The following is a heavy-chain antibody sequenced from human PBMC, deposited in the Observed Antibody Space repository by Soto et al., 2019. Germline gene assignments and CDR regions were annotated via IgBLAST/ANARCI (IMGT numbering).Heavy chain of an antibody. CDR2: ISGSGGST. Sequence: PAGSLRLSCAASGFTFSSYAMSWVRQAPGKGLEWVSAISGSGGSTYYADSVKGRFTISRDNSKNTLYLQMNSLRAEDTAVYYCAKDRRGYSGYVLFDYWGQGTLVTVSS. V-gene: IGHV3-23*01. D-gene: IGHD5-12*01. CDR1: GFTFSSYA. CDR3: AKDRRGYSGYVLFDY. J-gene: IGHJ4*02.